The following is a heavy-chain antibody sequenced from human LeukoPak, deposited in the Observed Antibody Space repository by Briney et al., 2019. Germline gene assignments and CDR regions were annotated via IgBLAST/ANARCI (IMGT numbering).Heavy chain of an antibody. Sequence: GESLRLSCAASGFIVSNNYMSWVRQPPGKGLEWVSVIYSGGTTYYADSVKGRFTISRDNAKNSLYLQMDSLRAEDTALYYCARAPITSPFYFDYWGQGTLVTVSS. V-gene: IGHV3-53*01. CDR2: IYSGGTT. CDR1: GFIVSNNY. J-gene: IGHJ4*02. D-gene: IGHD2-2*01. CDR3: ARAPITSPFYFDY.